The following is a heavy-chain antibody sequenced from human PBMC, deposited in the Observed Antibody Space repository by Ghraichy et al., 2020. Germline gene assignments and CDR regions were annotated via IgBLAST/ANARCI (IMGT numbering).Heavy chain of an antibody. V-gene: IGHV3-30*04. CDR2: ISYDGSNK. Sequence: GGSLRLSCAASGFTFSSYAMHWVRQAPGKGLEWVAVISYDGSNKYYADSVKGRFTISRDNSKNTLYLQMNSLRAEDTAVYYCARDTVAGVPFVYWGQGTLVTVSS. CDR3: ARDTVAGVPFVY. D-gene: IGHD6-19*01. J-gene: IGHJ4*02. CDR1: GFTFSSYA.